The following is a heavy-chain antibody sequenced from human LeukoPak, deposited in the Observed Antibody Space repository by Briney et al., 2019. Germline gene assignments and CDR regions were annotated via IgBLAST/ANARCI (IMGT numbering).Heavy chain of an antibody. D-gene: IGHD3-22*01. CDR1: GFTFSRYW. Sequence: GGSLRLSCAASGFTFSRYWRHWVRQAPGKGLVWVSRIKSDGNTNYADSVKGRFTISRDNAKNTVSLQMNSLRAEDTGVYFCARAPSEIGGYYPEYFRHWGQGTLVTVSS. CDR3: ARAPSEIGGYYPEYFRH. J-gene: IGHJ1*01. V-gene: IGHV3-74*01. CDR2: IKSDGNT.